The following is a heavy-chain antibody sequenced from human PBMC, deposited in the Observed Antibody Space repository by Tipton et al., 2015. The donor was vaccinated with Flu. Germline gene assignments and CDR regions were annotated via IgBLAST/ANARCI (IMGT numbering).Heavy chain of an antibody. J-gene: IGHJ4*02. CDR3: ARGQVNQWPHRLGS. V-gene: IGHV1-8*01. Sequence: QLVQSGAEVKKPGASVKVSCKASGYTFTIYDITWVRQAAGQGLEWMGWMNPNSGNTGYAQKFQGRVTMTSNTSTTTAYMELSSLRSEATAMYYCARGQVNQWPHRLGSWGQGTLVTVSS. CDR2: MNPNSGNT. D-gene: IGHD6-19*01. CDR1: GYTFTIYD.